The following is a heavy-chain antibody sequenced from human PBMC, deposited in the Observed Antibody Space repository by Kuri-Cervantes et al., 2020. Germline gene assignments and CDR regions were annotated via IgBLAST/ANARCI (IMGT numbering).Heavy chain of an antibody. D-gene: IGHD3-22*01. J-gene: IGHJ4*02. CDR1: GGSFSGYY. V-gene: IGHV4-34*01. CDR3: ARAYYDASGFSY. CDR2: INHSGST. Sequence: GSLRLSCAVYGGSFSGYYWSWIRQPPGKGLEWIGEINHSGSTNYNPSLKSRVTISVDTSKNQFSLKLSSVTAADTAVYYCARAYYDASGFSYWGQGTLVTVSS.